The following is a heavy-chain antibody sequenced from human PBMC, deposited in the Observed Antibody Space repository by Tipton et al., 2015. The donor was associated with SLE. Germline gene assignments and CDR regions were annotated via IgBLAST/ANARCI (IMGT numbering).Heavy chain of an antibody. CDR3: ARDEVGYSSNWWNWFDP. Sequence: TLSLTCTVSGGSISSHYWSWIRQPAGKGLEWIGRIYTSGSTNYNPSLKSRVTMSVDTSKNQFSLKLSSVTAADTAVYYCARDEVGYSSNWWNWFDPWGQGTLVTVSS. V-gene: IGHV4-4*07. CDR1: GGSISSHY. J-gene: IGHJ5*02. D-gene: IGHD6-13*01. CDR2: IYTSGST.